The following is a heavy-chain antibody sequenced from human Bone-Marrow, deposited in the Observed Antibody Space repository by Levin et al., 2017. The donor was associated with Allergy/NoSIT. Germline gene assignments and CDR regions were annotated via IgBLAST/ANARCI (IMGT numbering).Heavy chain of an antibody. V-gene: IGHV4-30-4*01. CDR2: IYNSGSA. CDR1: GGSIRSGDYY. CDR3: ARATTWAPQIDD. D-gene: IGHD1-14*01. J-gene: IGHJ4*02. Sequence: LRRSCTVSGGSIRSGDYYWTWIRQPPGKGLEWIGYIYNSGSAYYNASLKSRLTISLDTAKNQFSLNLSSVTGADTAIYYCARATTWAPQIDDWGRGTLVTVSS.